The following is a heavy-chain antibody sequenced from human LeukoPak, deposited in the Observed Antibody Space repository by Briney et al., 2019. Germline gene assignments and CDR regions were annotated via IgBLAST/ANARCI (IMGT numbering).Heavy chain of an antibody. CDR2: IYYSGST. Sequence: SETLSLTCTVSGGSISSYYWSWIRQPPGKGLEWIGYIYYSGSTKYNPSHKSRVTMSVDTSQNQLSLKLRSVTAADTAVYYCARHWETSSWYVDYWGQGTLVTVSS. D-gene: IGHD6-13*01. J-gene: IGHJ4*02. CDR3: ARHWETSSWYVDY. CDR1: GGSISSYY. V-gene: IGHV4-59*08.